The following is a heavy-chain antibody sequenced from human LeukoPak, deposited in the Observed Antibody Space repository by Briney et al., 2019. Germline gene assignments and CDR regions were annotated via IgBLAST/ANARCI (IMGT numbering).Heavy chain of an antibody. D-gene: IGHD6-13*01. CDR2: IYPGDSDT. J-gene: IGHJ4*02. V-gene: IGHV5-51*01. Sequence: GESLKISCKGSGYSFTSYWIGWVRQMPGKGLEWMGIIYPGDSDTGYSPSFQGQVTISADKSISTAYLQWSSLKASDTAMYYCARSLSSSWEYFDYWGQGTLVTVSS. CDR1: GYSFTSYW. CDR3: ARSLSSSWEYFDY.